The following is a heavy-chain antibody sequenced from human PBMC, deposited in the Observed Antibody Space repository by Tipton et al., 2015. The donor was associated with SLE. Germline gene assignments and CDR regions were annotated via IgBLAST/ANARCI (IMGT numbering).Heavy chain of an antibody. J-gene: IGHJ4*02. CDR1: GGSISSYY. CDR2: IYYSGST. Sequence: LRLSCTVSGGSISSYYWSWIRQPPGKGLEWIGYIYYSGSTNYNPSLKSRVTISVDTSKNQFSLKLSSVTAADTAVYYCARDGYGGSHFSYWGQGTLVTASS. D-gene: IGHD1-26*01. V-gene: IGHV4-59*01. CDR3: ARDGYGGSHFSY.